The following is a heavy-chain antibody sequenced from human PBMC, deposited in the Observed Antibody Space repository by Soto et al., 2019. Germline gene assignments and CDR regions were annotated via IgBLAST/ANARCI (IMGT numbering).Heavy chain of an antibody. J-gene: IGHJ4*02. CDR1: GFTVSDYW. V-gene: IGHV3-74*01. CDR2: ISDDANST. CDR3: GREVTISGVNCMDC. D-gene: IGHD5-12*01. Sequence: AGSLRLSCAVSGFTVSDYWMHWVRHAPGEGLVWVARISDDANSTSNTKFVMCGFTISRDNAKNMVYLQLTSLTAEDRAFYFCGREVTISGVNCMDCCGQGTLVTVYS.